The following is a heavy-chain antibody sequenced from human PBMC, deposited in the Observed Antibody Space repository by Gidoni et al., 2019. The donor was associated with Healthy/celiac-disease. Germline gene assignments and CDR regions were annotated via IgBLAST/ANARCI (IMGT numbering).Heavy chain of an antibody. D-gene: IGHD5-18*01. CDR3: ARDGGVDTATYGMDV. V-gene: IGHV1-2*02. Sequence: QVQLVQSGAEVKKPGASVKVSCKASGYPFTGYYMHWVRQAPGQGLEWMGWINTNSGGTNYAQKFQGRVTMTRDTSISTAYMELSRLRSDDTAVYYCARDGGVDTATYGMDVWGQGTTVTVSS. CDR2: INTNSGGT. CDR1: GYPFTGYY. J-gene: IGHJ6*02.